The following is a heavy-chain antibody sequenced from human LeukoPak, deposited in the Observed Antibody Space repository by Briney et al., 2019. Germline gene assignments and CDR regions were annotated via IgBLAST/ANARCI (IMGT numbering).Heavy chain of an antibody. Sequence: GGPLSPSCPPPGLTFFSHGITWFRKAPGKGLEWVSGISASGGATYYADSVKGRFTTSRDNSKNTLYLQMNSLKAEDAALYYCAKGNYGEKIDYWGPGTLVTVSS. V-gene: IGHV3-23*01. CDR2: ISASGGAT. D-gene: IGHD4-17*01. CDR3: AKGNYGEKIDY. J-gene: IGHJ4*02. CDR1: GLTFFSHG.